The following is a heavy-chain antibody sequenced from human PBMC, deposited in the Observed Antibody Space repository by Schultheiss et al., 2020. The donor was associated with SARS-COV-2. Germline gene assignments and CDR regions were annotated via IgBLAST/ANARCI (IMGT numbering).Heavy chain of an antibody. CDR3: ARSGLSDSVVPAAIDP. J-gene: IGHJ5*02. CDR1: GFTFSSYS. CDR2: IKQDGSVK. V-gene: IGHV3-7*01. Sequence: GGSLRLSCAASGFTFSSYSMNWVRQAPGKGLAWVANIKQDGSVKYYVDSVKGRFTISRDNAKNSLYLQMNSLRAEDTAVYYCARSGLSDSVVPAAIDPWGQGTLVTVSS. D-gene: IGHD2-2*01.